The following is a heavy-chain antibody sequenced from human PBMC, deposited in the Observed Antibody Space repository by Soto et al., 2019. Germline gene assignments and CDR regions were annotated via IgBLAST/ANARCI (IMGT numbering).Heavy chain of an antibody. Sequence: EVQLLESGGGLVQPGGSLRLSCAASGFTFSSYAMSWVRQAPGKGLEWVSAISGSGGSTYYADSVKGRFTISRDNSKNPVCLPMNSLKAEDTAVYYCAEGGHYYYYYMDVWGKGTTVTVSS. CDR1: GFTFSSYA. J-gene: IGHJ6*03. V-gene: IGHV3-23*01. CDR3: AEGGHYYYYYMDV. CDR2: ISGSGGST. D-gene: IGHD3-16*01.